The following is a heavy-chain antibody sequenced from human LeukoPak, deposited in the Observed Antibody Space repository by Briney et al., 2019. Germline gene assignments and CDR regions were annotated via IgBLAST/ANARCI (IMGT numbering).Heavy chain of an antibody. Sequence: ASVKVSCKASGHTFTGYYMHWVRQAPGQGLEWMGWVNPNSGDTNHAHKFQGRVTMTSDTSISTAYMDLSRVRSGDTAVYYCALLFSSTWYRFDSWGQGTLVTVSS. CDR3: ALLFSSTWYRFDS. CDR1: GHTFTGYY. CDR2: VNPNSGDT. D-gene: IGHD6-13*01. V-gene: IGHV1-2*02. J-gene: IGHJ4*02.